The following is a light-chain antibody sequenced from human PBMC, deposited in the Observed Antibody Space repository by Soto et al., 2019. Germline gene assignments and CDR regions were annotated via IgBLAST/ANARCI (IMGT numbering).Light chain of an antibody. CDR3: QSYDSSLSGWL. Sequence: QSVLTQPPSVSGGPGQRVSISCTGSSSNIGAGYNVHWYQQVPGTAPKLLIYGDSNRPSGVPDRFSGSKSGTSASLAITGLQAEDEADYYCQSYDSSLSGWLFGGGTKVTVL. CDR1: SSNIGAGYN. CDR2: GDS. V-gene: IGLV1-40*01. J-gene: IGLJ3*02.